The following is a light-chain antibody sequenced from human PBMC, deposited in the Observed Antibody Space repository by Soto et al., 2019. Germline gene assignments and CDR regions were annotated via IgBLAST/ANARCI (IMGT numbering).Light chain of an antibody. CDR1: SSNVGSYKL. CDR3: CSSGGSPTYV. V-gene: IGLV2-23*02. J-gene: IGLJ1*01. Sequence: QSALTQPASVSGSPGQSITISCTGTSSNVGSYKLVSWYQQHPGKAPKLMIFEVNKRPSGVSNRFSGSKSGNTAALTISGLKVEDEDDYYCCSSGGSPTYVFGTGTKLTVL. CDR2: EVN.